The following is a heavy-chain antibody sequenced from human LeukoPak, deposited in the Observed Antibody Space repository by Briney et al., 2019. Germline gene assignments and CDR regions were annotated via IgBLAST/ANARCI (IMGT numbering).Heavy chain of an antibody. D-gene: IGHD2-15*01. Sequence: SVKVSCKASGGTFSSYAISWVRQAPGQGLGWMGRIIPIFGTANYAQKFQGRVTITTDESTSTAYMELSSLRSEDTAVYYCAICSGGSCFPFDYWGQGTPVTVSS. J-gene: IGHJ4*02. V-gene: IGHV1-69*05. CDR2: IIPIFGTA. CDR3: AICSGGSCFPFDY. CDR1: GGTFSSYA.